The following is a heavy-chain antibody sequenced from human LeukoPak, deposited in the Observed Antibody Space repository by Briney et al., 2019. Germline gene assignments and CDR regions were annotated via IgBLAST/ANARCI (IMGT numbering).Heavy chain of an antibody. J-gene: IGHJ3*02. Sequence: PSETLSLTCTVSGGSISSGGYYWSWIRQHPGKGLEWIGYIYYSGSTNYNPSLKNRVSISVDTSKNQFSLNLSSVTAADTAVYYCARSIGGAFDIWGQGTMATVSS. CDR2: IYYSGST. CDR3: ARSIGGAFDI. V-gene: IGHV4-61*08. CDR1: GGSISSGGYY. D-gene: IGHD3-16*01.